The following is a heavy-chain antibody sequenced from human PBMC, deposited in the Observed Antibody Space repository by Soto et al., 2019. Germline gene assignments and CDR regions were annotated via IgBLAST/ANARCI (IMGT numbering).Heavy chain of an antibody. CDR3: AKGGDYCGGDCYYYYYYYMDV. CDR2: ISGSGGST. CDR1: GFTFSSYA. D-gene: IGHD2-21*02. Sequence: GGSLRLSCAASGFTFSSYAMSWVRQAPGKGLEWVPAISGSGGSTYYADSVKGRFTISRDNSKNTLYLQMNSLRAEDTAVYYCAKGGDYCGGDCYYYYYYYMDVWGKGTTVTVSS. J-gene: IGHJ6*03. V-gene: IGHV3-23*01.